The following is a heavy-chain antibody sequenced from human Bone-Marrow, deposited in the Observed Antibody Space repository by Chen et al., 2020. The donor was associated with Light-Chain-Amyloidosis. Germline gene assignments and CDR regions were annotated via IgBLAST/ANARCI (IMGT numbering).Heavy chain of an antibody. Sequence: EVQLEQSGPEVKKPGESLQISCKGSGYTFPNYWIGGVRQMPGKGLEWRGVIYPDGSDAGYSPDLEGQGAISADKTITTACLQWRGLKAWDTARDYCAGRGDGYNFDYWGQGTLVTVSS. D-gene: IGHD3-10*01. CDR3: AGRGDGYNFDY. CDR1: GYTFPNYW. V-gene: IGHV5-51*01. J-gene: IGHJ4*02. CDR2: IYPDGSDA.